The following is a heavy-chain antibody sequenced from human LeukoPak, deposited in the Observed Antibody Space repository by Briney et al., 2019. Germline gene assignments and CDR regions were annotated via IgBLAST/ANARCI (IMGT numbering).Heavy chain of an antibody. CDR3: ARRPMARFLEGNWFDP. CDR1: GGSFSVYY. Sequence: SETLSLTCAVSGGSFSVYYWSWIRQPPGTGGERIGEINYSGSTNYNPSLKSRVTISVDTSKNQFSLKLSSVTAAETAMYYCARRPMARFLEGNWFDPSGPGTLVTVSS. V-gene: IGHV4-34*01. CDR2: INYSGST. J-gene: IGHJ5*02. D-gene: IGHD3-3*01.